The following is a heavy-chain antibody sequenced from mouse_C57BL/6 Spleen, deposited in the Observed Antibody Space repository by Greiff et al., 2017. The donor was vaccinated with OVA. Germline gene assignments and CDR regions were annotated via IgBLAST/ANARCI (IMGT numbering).Heavy chain of an antibody. Sequence: EVKLQQSGPELVKPGASVKISCKASGYTFTDYYMNWVKQSHGKSLEWIGDINPNNGGTSYNQKFKGKATLTVDKSSSTAYMELRSLTSEDSAVYYCAREGFFAYWGQGTLVTVSA. J-gene: IGHJ3*01. CDR3: AREGFFAY. CDR1: GYTFTDYY. V-gene: IGHV1-26*01. CDR2: INPNNGGT.